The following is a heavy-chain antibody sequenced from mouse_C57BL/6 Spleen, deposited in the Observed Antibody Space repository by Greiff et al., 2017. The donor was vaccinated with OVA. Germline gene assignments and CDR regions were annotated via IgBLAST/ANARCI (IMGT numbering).Heavy chain of an antibody. V-gene: IGHV5-9-1*02. Sequence: EVKVVESGEGLVKPGGSLKLSCAASGFTFSSYAMSWVRQTPEKRLEWVAYISSGGDYIYYADTVKGRFTISRDNARNTLYLQMSSLKSEDTAMYYCTRDGAYYAMDYWGQGTSVTVSS. CDR2: ISSGGDYI. CDR1: GFTFSSYA. D-gene: IGHD2-3*01. J-gene: IGHJ4*01. CDR3: TRDGAYYAMDY.